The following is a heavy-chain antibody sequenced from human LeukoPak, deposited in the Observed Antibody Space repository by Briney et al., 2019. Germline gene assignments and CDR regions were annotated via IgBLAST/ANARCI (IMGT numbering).Heavy chain of an antibody. CDR3: ARLPLRSIAVGYYGMDV. CDR1: GGTFNKYA. D-gene: IGHD6-6*01. CDR2: IIPIFGTA. V-gene: IGHV1-69*13. Sequence: SVKVSCKASGGTFNKYAIRWVRQAPGQGLEWMGGIIPIFGTANYAQKFQGRVTITADESTTTAYMELSSLRSEDTAVYYCARLPLRSIAVGYYGMDVWGQGTTVIVSS. J-gene: IGHJ6*02.